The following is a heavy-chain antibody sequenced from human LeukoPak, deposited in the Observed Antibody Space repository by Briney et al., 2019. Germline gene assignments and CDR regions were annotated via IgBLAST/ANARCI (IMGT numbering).Heavy chain of an antibody. D-gene: IGHD3-10*01. V-gene: IGHV3-30*02. CDR1: GFTFISYG. CDR2: IRYDGSNK. J-gene: IGHJ6*02. CDR3: AKGPIYYGSGSYKSYYYYGMDV. Sequence: SGGSLRRSGAASGFTFISYGMHWVRQAPGNGLEWVAFIRYDGSNKYYADSVKGRFTISRDNSKNTLYLQMNSLRAEDTAVYYCAKGPIYYGSGSYKSYYYYGMDVWGQGTTVTVSS.